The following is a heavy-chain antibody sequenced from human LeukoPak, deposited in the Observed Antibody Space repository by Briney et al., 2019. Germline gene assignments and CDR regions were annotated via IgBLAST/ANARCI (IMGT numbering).Heavy chain of an antibody. Sequence: GGSLRLSCAASGFTFSSYGMHWVRQASGKGLEWVAVISHDGSNKYYADSVKGRFTISRDNSKNTLYLQMNSLRAEDTAVYYCAKLAVAGNNAFDIWGQGTMVTVSS. J-gene: IGHJ3*02. CDR3: AKLAVAGNNAFDI. CDR2: ISHDGSNK. CDR1: GFTFSSYG. V-gene: IGHV3-30*18. D-gene: IGHD6-19*01.